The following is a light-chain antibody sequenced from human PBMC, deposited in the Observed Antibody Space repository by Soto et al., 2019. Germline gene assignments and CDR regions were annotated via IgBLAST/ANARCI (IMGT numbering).Light chain of an antibody. CDR2: GAS. CDR3: QQYNNWPSGRT. Sequence: EIVMTQSPATLSVSPGERANLYCRASQSVSSTLAWYQQKPGQAPRLLIYGASTRATGIPARFSGSGSGTEFTLTISSLQSEDFAVYYCQQYNNWPSGRTFGQGTKVDIK. CDR1: QSVSST. V-gene: IGKV3-15*01. J-gene: IGKJ1*01.